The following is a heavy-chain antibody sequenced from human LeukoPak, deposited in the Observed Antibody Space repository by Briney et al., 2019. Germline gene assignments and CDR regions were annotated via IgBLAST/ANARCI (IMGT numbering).Heavy chain of an antibody. Sequence: PGGSLRLSCAASGFTFRSYSMNWVRQAPGKGLEWVSYISSTSSTIYYADSVKGRFTISRDNAKNSLYLQMNSLRAEDTAVYYCARRYCSSTSCYQDYWGQGTLVTVSS. J-gene: IGHJ4*02. V-gene: IGHV3-48*01. D-gene: IGHD2-2*01. CDR2: ISSTSSTI. CDR1: GFTFRSYS. CDR3: ARRYCSSTSCYQDY.